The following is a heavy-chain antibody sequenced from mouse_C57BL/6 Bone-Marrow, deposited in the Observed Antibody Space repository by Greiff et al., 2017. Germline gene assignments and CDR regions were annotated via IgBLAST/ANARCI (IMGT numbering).Heavy chain of an antibody. D-gene: IGHD1-1*01. V-gene: IGHV5-16*01. Sequence: EVMLVESEGGLVQPGSSMKLSCTASGFTFSDYYMAWVRQVPEKGLEWVANINYDGSSTYYLDSLKSRFIISRDNAKNILYLQMISLKSEDTATYYCARVRYYGSRDYYAMDYWGQGTSVTVSS. CDR1: GFTFSDYY. CDR3: ARVRYYGSRDYYAMDY. CDR2: INYDGSST. J-gene: IGHJ4*01.